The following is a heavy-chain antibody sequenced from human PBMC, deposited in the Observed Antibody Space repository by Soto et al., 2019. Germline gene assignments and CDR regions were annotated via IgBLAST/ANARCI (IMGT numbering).Heavy chain of an antibody. V-gene: IGHV1-69*06. D-gene: IGHD5-12*01. CDR2: IIPIFGTA. CDR1: GGTFSSYA. J-gene: IGHJ3*02. Sequence: ASVKVSCKASGGTFSSYAISWVRQAPGQGLEWMGGIIPIFGTANYAQKFQGRVTITADKSTSTAYMELSSLRSEDTAVYYCARTRWLQLNDAFDIWGQGTMVTVSS. CDR3: ARTRWLQLNDAFDI.